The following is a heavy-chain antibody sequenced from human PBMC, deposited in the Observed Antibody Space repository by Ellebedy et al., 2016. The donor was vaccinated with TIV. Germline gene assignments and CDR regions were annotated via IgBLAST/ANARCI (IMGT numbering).Heavy chain of an antibody. CDR3: ASPDYYDSSGYQD. D-gene: IGHD3-22*01. V-gene: IGHV3-23*01. J-gene: IGHJ4*02. CDR1: GFTFSSYS. CDR2: ISGSGGST. Sequence: GGSLRLSXAASGFTFSSYSMNWVRQAPGKGLEWVSAISGSGGSTYYADSVKGRFTISRDNSKNTLYLQMNSLRAEDTAVYYCASPDYYDSSGYQDWGQGTLVTVSS.